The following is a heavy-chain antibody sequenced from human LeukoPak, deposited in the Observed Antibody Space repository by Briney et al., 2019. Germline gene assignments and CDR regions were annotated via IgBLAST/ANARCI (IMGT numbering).Heavy chain of an antibody. V-gene: IGHV3-23*01. Sequence: GGSLTLSCAGSGFTFRTYAMDWLRQVPGKGLDWVAGITGNGCMIRYADSVKGRITISRDKSKNTPYLQMNSLRVEDTAVYYCAKDRVPDGMWEIDSWGQGAPVTVSS. CDR1: GFTFRTYA. CDR2: ITGNGCMI. J-gene: IGHJ4*02. D-gene: IGHD1-26*01. CDR3: AKDRVPDGMWEIDS.